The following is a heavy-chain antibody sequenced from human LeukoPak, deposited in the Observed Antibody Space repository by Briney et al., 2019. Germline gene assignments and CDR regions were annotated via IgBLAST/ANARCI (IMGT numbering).Heavy chain of an antibody. CDR2: VDYSGST. CDR1: GDSISTYY. V-gene: IGHV4-59*08. CDR3: ARGLSDAWEVQAY. J-gene: IGHJ4*02. Sequence: PSETLSLTCTVSGDSISTYYWSWIRQPPGKELEWIGYVDYSGSTNYNPSLKSRLTISIDTSKNQFSLRLSSVTAADTAVYYCARGLSDAWEVQAYWGQGTLVTVSS. D-gene: IGHD1-26*01.